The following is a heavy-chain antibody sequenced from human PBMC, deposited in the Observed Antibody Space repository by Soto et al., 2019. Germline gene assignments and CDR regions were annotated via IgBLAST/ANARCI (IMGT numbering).Heavy chain of an antibody. CDR2: LYYSGTT. CDR3: ARRIEVAAADGVGYYYYLDV. D-gene: IGHD3-22*01. J-gene: IGHJ6*03. V-gene: IGHV4-59*08. CDR1: GGSIRGYY. Sequence: SETLSLTCTVSGGSIRGYYWSWIRQPPGKGLEWIGYLYYSGTTNYNPSLKSRLTISVDTSKNQFSLKLSSVTAADTAVYYCARRIEVAAADGVGYYYYLDVWGKGTSGTVSS.